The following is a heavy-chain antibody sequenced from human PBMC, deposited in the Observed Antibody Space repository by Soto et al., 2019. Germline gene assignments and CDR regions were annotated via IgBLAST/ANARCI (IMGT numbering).Heavy chain of an antibody. D-gene: IGHD7-27*01. CDR2: ISSSGSTI. CDR3: ARETGDGEFDY. J-gene: IGHJ4*02. CDR1: GFTFSSYE. V-gene: IGHV3-48*03. Sequence: LRLSCAASGFTFSSYEMNWVRQAPGKGLEWVSYISSSGSTIYYADSVKGRFTISRDNAKNSLYLQMNSLRAEDTAVYYCARETGDGEFDYWGQGTLVTSPQ.